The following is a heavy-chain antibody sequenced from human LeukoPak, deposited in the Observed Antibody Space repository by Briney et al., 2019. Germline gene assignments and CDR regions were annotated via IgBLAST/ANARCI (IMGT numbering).Heavy chain of an antibody. D-gene: IGHD6-19*01. Sequence: PGGSLRLSCAASGFTFNTYAIYWVRQAPGKGLEWVSGICGSGGCTYYADSVKGRSTISRDNSENTVYLQMNSLTADDTAVYYCAKTTVGYSSGRYPGWPADCWGQGTLVTVSS. J-gene: IGHJ4*02. CDR3: AKTTVGYSSGRYPGWPADC. V-gene: IGHV3-23*01. CDR2: ICGSGGCT. CDR1: GFTFNTYA.